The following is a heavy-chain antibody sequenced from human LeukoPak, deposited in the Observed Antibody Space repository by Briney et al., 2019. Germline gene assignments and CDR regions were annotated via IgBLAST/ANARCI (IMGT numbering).Heavy chain of an antibody. V-gene: IGHV3-23*01. CDR1: GFTFSSYA. CDR3: AKGLHGGVGYGVDV. D-gene: IGHD3-16*01. J-gene: IGHJ6*02. Sequence: PGGSLRLSCAASGFTFSSYAMSWVRQGPGKGLEWVSTIRGNGDSTYYADSVKGRFTISRDNSKNTLYLQMKNLRVEHTAVYYCAKGLHGGVGYGVDVWGQGTTVSVSS. CDR2: IRGNGDST.